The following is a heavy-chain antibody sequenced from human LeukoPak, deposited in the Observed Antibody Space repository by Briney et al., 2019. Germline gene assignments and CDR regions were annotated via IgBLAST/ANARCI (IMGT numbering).Heavy chain of an antibody. J-gene: IGHJ5*02. CDR1: GYTFTDYY. V-gene: IGHV1-2*02. CDR3: ARATYTNYDQRGVGDP. CDR2: INPNSGGT. Sequence: ASVKVSCKASGYTFTDYYMHWVRQAPGQGLEWMGWINPNSGGTNYAQRFQGRVTMTRDTSISTAYMEMSRLISDDTAVYYCARATYTNYDQRGVGDPWGQGTLVTVSS. D-gene: IGHD3-10*01.